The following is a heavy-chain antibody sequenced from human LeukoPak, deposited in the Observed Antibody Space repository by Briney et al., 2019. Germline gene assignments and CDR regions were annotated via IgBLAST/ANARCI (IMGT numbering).Heavy chain of an antibody. CDR3: ARHGGAAGYCSSTSCYYFDY. J-gene: IGHJ4*02. V-gene: IGHV4-39*01. Sequence: PSETLSLTCTVSGGSISSSSYYWGWIRQPPGKGLEWIGSIYYSGSTYYNPSLKSRVTISVDTSKNQFSLKLSSVTAEDTAVYYCARHGGAAGYCSSTSCYYFDYWGQGTLVTVSS. CDR1: GGSISSSSYY. CDR2: IYYSGST. D-gene: IGHD2-2*01.